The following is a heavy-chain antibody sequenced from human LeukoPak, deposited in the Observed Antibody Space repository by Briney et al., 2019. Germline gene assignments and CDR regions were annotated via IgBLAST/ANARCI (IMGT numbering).Heavy chain of an antibody. CDR1: GFTFSGYA. J-gene: IGHJ5*02. CDR3: AKRVQGNTGSFHR. Sequence: GGSLRLSCAASGFTFSGYAMSWVRQAPGKGLEWVSGISGRGDNTYYADSVKGRFTISRDNSKNTLRLQMNSLRDEDTAVYYCAKRVQGNTGSFHRWGQGTLASVSS. V-gene: IGHV3-23*01. CDR2: ISGRGDNT. D-gene: IGHD4-23*01.